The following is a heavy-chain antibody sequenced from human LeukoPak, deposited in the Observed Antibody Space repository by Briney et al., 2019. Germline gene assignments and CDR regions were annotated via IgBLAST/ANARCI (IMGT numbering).Heavy chain of an antibody. J-gene: IGHJ6*02. CDR2: IIPIFGTS. Sequence: SSVTVTCKASGGTFSSYVSSSVRQAPGQGLEWMGGIIPIFGTSNLAQKFQGRVTITADESTCTIYMELSSPRSEDTAVYYCARDYGGNSELSFINYYYGMDVWGQEPRVSVSS. CDR1: GGTFSSYV. CDR3: ARDYGGNSELSFINYYYGMDV. V-gene: IGHV1-69*13. D-gene: IGHD4-23*01.